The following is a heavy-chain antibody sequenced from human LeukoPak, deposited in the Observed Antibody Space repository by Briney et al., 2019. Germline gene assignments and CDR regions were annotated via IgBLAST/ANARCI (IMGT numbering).Heavy chain of an antibody. Sequence: GGSLRLSCAASGFTFSSYEMNWVRQAPGKGLEWVSYISSSGSTIYYADSVKGRFTISRDNAKNLLYLQMNSLRAEDTAVYYCARSQLRGYAFDYWGQGTLVTVSS. J-gene: IGHJ4*02. CDR2: ISSSGSTI. D-gene: IGHD5-12*01. CDR1: GFTFSSYE. V-gene: IGHV3-48*03. CDR3: ARSQLRGYAFDY.